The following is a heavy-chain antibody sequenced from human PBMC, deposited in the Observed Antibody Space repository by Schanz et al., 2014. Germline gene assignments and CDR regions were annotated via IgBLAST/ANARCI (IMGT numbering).Heavy chain of an antibody. CDR1: GFTFSDYF. J-gene: IGHJ4*02. Sequence: QVQLVESGGGLVKPGGSLRLSCAASGFTFSDYFMAWIRQPPGRGLEWVSYIGNGGVTIYYADSVKGRFTISRDNSKNTLYLQMNSLRPEDTAVYYCAKYRGYYRVSGSYRELEYWGQGTLVTVSS. CDR2: IGNGGVTI. V-gene: IGHV3-11*01. CDR3: AKYRGYYRVSGSYRELEY. D-gene: IGHD3-10*01.